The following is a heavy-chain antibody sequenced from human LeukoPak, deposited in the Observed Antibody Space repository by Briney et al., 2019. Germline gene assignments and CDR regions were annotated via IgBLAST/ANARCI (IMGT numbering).Heavy chain of an antibody. V-gene: IGHV1-24*01. CDR2: FDPEDGET. Sequence: GASVKVSCKVSGYTLTELSMHWVRQAPGKGLEWMRGFDPEDGETIYAQKFQGRVTMTEDTSTDTAYMELSSLRSEDTAVYYCATFTTVTTSFSFDYWGQGTLVTVSS. J-gene: IGHJ4*02. CDR3: ATFTTVTTSFSFDY. CDR1: GYTLTELS. D-gene: IGHD4-17*01.